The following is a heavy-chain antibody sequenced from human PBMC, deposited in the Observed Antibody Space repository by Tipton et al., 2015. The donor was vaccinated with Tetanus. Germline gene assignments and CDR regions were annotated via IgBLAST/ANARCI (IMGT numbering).Heavy chain of an antibody. D-gene: IGHD3-10*01. CDR1: GGSMSTYY. Sequence: TLSLTCTVSGGSMSTYYWNWIRQSPGEGLEWIGYVYDSGSTNYNSSLKSRVTMSVDTSKNQFSLKLSSVTAADTAVFYCASHYGSGSDDAFDIWGQGTMVTVSS. CDR3: ASHYGSGSDDAFDI. CDR2: VYDSGST. J-gene: IGHJ3*02. V-gene: IGHV4-59*12.